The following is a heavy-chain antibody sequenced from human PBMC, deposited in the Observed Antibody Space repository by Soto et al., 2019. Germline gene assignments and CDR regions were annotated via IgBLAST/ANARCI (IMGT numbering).Heavy chain of an antibody. CDR3: ARGGLDFWRDAELGGYYYYGMDV. J-gene: IGHJ6*02. CDR1: GYTFTSYY. D-gene: IGHD3-3*01. CDR2: INPSGGST. Sequence: ASVTVSCKAAGYTFTSYYMHWVRQAPGQGLEWMGIINPSGGSTSYAQKFQGRVTMTRDTSTSTAYMELSSLRSEDTAVYYCARGGLDFWRDAELGGYYYYGMDVWGQGTTVTVSS. V-gene: IGHV1-46*01.